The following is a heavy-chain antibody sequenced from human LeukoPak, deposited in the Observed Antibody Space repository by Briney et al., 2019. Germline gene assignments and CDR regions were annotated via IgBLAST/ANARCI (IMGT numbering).Heavy chain of an antibody. CDR1: GFTFSSYG. CDR3: ASHGGSYYVLDY. V-gene: IGHV3-23*01. CDR2: ISGGGDTT. D-gene: IGHD1-26*01. Sequence: QPGGSLRLSCAASGFTFSSYGMSWVRQAPGKGLEWVSAISGGGDTTYYADSLKGRSTISRDNSKNTLYLQMHILRAEDTAVYYCASHGGSYYVLDYWGQGTLVTVSS. J-gene: IGHJ4*02.